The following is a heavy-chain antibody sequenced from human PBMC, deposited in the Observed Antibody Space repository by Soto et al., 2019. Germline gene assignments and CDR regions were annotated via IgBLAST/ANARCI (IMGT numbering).Heavy chain of an antibody. J-gene: IGHJ6*02. V-gene: IGHV3-30-3*01. CDR1: GFTFSSYA. CDR3: ARDPNHIMIVVVITFRGMDV. CDR2: ISYDGSNK. Sequence: GGSLRLSCAASGFTFSSYAMHWVRQAPGKGLEWVAVISYDGSNKYYADSVKGRFTISRDNSKNTLYLQMNSLRAEDTAVYYCARDPNHIMIVVVITFRGMDVWGQGTTVTVSS. D-gene: IGHD3-22*01.